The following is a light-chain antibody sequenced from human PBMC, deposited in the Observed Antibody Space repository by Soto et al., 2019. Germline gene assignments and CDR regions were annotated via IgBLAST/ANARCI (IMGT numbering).Light chain of an antibody. CDR2: TTN. CDR3: ATWDGGLSGPFV. J-gene: IGLJ1*01. Sequence: QSVLTQSPSASGTPGQTATISCFGSSSNVGSDIVNCYQLLPGAAPEVLINTTNQRPSGVPERFSGSKSGTSASLAISGLQSEDEANSSCATWDGGLSGPFVFGTGTKVTVL. V-gene: IGLV1-44*01. CDR1: SSNVGSDI.